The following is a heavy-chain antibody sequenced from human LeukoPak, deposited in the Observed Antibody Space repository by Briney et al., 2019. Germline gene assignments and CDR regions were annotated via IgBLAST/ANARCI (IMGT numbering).Heavy chain of an antibody. CDR1: GGSISSGGYY. CDR3: ARDKGIGVRGVIRSAFDI. CDR2: IYYSGST. Sequence: SQTLSLTCTVSGGSISSGGYYWSWIRQHPGKGLEWIGYIYYSGSTYYNPSLKSRVTISVDTSKNQFSLKLSSVTAADTAVYYCARDKGIGVRGVIRSAFDIWGQGTMVTVSS. D-gene: IGHD3-10*01. V-gene: IGHV4-31*03. J-gene: IGHJ3*02.